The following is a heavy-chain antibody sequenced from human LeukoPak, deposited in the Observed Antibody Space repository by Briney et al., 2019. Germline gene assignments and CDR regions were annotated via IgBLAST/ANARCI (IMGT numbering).Heavy chain of an antibody. CDR1: GFTFSSYG. D-gene: IGHD3-22*01. J-gene: IGHJ4*02. CDR3: AKLSSDYYDSSGREGFDY. Sequence: PGGSLRLSCAASGFTFSSYGMDWVRQAPGKGLEWVAFIRNDGSNKYYADSVKGRFTISRDNSKNTLYLQMNSLRAEDTAVYYCAKLSSDYYDSSGREGFDYWGQGTLVTVSS. V-gene: IGHV3-30*02. CDR2: IRNDGSNK.